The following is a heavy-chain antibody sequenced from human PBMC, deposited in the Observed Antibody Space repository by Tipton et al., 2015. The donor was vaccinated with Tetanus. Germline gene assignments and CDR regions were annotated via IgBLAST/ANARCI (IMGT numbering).Heavy chain of an antibody. CDR1: GYSFNIYW. CDR2: IYPGDSDT. D-gene: IGHD7-27*01. CDR3: ARRLGPYTGDQIWHFDL. J-gene: IGHJ2*01. Sequence: QSGAEVKKAGESLKISCKGSGYSFNIYWIAWVRQMPGKGLEWMGIIYPGDSDTTYSPSFEGRVTISADKFISTAYLQWNNLKASDTAMYYCARRLGPYTGDQIWHFDLWGRGTMVTVSS. V-gene: IGHV5-51*01.